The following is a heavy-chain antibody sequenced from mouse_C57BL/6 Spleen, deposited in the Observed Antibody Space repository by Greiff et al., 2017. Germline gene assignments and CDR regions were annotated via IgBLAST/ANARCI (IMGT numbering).Heavy chain of an antibody. V-gene: IGHV6-3*01. CDR1: GFTFSNYW. J-gene: IGHJ1*03. Sequence: EVKLMESGGGLVQPGGSMKLSCVASGFTFSNYWMNWVRQSPEKGLEWVAQIRLKSDNYATHYAESVKGRFTISRDDSKSSVYLQMNNLRAEDTGIYYCTGDGYYVYFDVWGTGTTVTVSS. CDR3: TGDGYYVYFDV. CDR2: IRLKSDNYAT. D-gene: IGHD2-3*01.